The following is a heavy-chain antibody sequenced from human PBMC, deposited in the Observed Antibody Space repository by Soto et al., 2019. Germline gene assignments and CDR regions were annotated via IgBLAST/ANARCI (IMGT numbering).Heavy chain of an antibody. CDR1: GFTFSSYG. CDR2: ISYDGSNK. V-gene: IGHV3-30*18. CDR3: AKEGRGYSYGYLDY. D-gene: IGHD5-18*01. Sequence: GGSLRLSCAASGFTFSSYGMHWVRQAPGKGLEWVAVISYDGSNKYYADSVKGRFTISRDNSKNTLYLQMNSLRAEDTAVYYCAKEGRGYSYGYLDYWGQGTLVTVSA. J-gene: IGHJ4*02.